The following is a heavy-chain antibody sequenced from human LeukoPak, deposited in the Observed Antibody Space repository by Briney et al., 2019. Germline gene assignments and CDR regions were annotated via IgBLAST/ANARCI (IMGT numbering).Heavy chain of an antibody. V-gene: IGHV4-34*01. CDR2: INHSEST. Sequence: KPSETLSLTCAVYGGSFSGYYWSWIRQPPGKGLEWIGEINHSESTNYNPSLKSRVTISVDTSKNQFSLKLSSVTAADTAVYYCARSSSSSWYGSFDIWGQGTMVTVSS. J-gene: IGHJ3*02. CDR3: ARSSSSSWYGSFDI. D-gene: IGHD6-13*01. CDR1: GGSFSGYY.